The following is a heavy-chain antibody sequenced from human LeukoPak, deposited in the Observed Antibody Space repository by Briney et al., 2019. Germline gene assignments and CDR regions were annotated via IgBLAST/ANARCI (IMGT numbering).Heavy chain of an antibody. D-gene: IGHD3-22*01. CDR2: IYYSGST. Sequence: SKTLSLTCTVSGGSIRSSYYYWGWIRQPPGKGLEWIGYIYYSGSTNYNPSLKSRVTISVDSSKNQFSLKLSSVTAADTAVYYCASLRSDSSGYYNLRIDYWGQGTLVTVSS. J-gene: IGHJ4*02. CDR1: GGSIRSSYYY. CDR3: ASLRSDSSGYYNLRIDY. V-gene: IGHV4-61*05.